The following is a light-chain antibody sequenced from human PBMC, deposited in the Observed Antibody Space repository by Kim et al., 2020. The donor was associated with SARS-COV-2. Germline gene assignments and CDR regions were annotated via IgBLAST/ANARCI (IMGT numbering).Light chain of an antibody. CDR1: QGIGMS. J-gene: IGKJ2*01. CDR2: KAG. V-gene: IGKV1-5*03. Sequence: SATVRGRVMLSGRASQGIGMSLAWYQPNLGKATKLLIYKAGSLQSGVPSRFSGSGSGTEFTLSVSSLQPDDFATYYCQRYNNYPYTFGQGTKLEIK. CDR3: QRYNNYPYT.